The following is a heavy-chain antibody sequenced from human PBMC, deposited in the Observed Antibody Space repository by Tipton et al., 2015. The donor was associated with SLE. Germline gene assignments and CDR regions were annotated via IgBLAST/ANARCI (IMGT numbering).Heavy chain of an antibody. Sequence: TLSLTCAVYGGSFSGYYWSWIRQPPGKGLEWIGEINHSGSTNYNPSLKSRVTISVDTSKNQFSLKLSSVTAADTAVYYCARSGFGGITGTLCYFDYWGQGTLVTVSS. V-gene: IGHV4-34*01. J-gene: IGHJ4*02. CDR1: GGSFSGYY. D-gene: IGHD1-20*01. CDR3: ARSGFGGITGTLCYFDY. CDR2: INHSGST.